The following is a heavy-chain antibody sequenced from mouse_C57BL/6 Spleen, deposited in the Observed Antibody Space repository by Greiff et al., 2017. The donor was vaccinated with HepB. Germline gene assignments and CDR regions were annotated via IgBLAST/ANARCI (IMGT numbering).Heavy chain of an antibody. CDR2: IDPSDSET. J-gene: IGHJ3*01. Sequence: VQLQQPGAELVRPGSSVKLSCKASGYTFTSYWMHWVKQRPIQGLEWIGNIDPSDSETHYNQKFKDKATLTVDKSSSTAYMQLSSLTSEDSAVYYCARPGTNYYGSSYPFAYWGQGTLVTVSA. CDR3: ARPGTNYYGSSYPFAY. D-gene: IGHD1-1*01. V-gene: IGHV1-52*01. CDR1: GYTFTSYW.